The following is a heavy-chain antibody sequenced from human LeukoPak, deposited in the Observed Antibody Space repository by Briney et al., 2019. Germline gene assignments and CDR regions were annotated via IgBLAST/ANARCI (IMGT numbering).Heavy chain of an antibody. CDR1: GGTFSSYA. V-gene: IGHV1-69*13. CDR3: AKDVGKRTVTFFDY. Sequence: ASVKVSCKASGGTFSSYAISWVRQAPGQGLEWMGGIIPIFGTANYAQKFQGRVTITADESTSTAYMELSSLRSEDTAVYYCAKDVGKRTVTFFDYWGQGTLVTVSS. J-gene: IGHJ4*02. D-gene: IGHD4-17*01. CDR2: IIPIFGTA.